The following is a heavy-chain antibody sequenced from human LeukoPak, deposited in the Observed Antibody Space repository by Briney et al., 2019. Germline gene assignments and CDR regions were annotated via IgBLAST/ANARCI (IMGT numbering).Heavy chain of an antibody. Sequence: SETLSLTCTVSGGSISSGGYYWSWIRQHPGKGLEWIGYIYYSGSTYYNPSLKSRVTISVDTSKNQFSLKLNSVTAADTAVYYCARDWIAAAGSLSDGMDVWGQGTTVTVSS. V-gene: IGHV4-31*03. D-gene: IGHD6-13*01. J-gene: IGHJ6*02. CDR3: ARDWIAAAGSLSDGMDV. CDR2: IYYSGST. CDR1: GGSISSGGYY.